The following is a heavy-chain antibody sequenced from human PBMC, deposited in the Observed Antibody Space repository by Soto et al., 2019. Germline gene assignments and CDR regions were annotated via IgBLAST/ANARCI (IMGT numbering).Heavy chain of an antibody. Sequence: SETLSLTCAVSGGSIRSNNWWSWVRQPPGKGLEWIGEIFHSGSTHYNPSLKTRVTISVDKSKNQFSLKLSSVTAADTAVYYCASPKIAFYNWFDPWGQGTLVTVSS. J-gene: IGHJ5*02. CDR2: IFHSGST. CDR1: GGSIRSNNW. V-gene: IGHV4-4*02. D-gene: IGHD3-3*02. CDR3: ASPKIAFYNWFDP.